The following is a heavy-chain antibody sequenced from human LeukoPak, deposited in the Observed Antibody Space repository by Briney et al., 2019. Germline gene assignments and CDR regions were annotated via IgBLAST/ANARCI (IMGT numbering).Heavy chain of an antibody. D-gene: IGHD5/OR15-5a*01. J-gene: IGHJ4*02. V-gene: IGHV4-59*05. Sequence: PGGSLRLSCAASGFTFSDYYMSWIRQAPGKGLEWLGTISYSGSTHYNPSLKSRVTISLDTTKNQFSLKLSSMTAADTAVYYCARNPGTSTLDYWGQGTLVTVSS. CDR2: ISYSGST. CDR1: GFTFSDYY. CDR3: ARNPGTSTLDY.